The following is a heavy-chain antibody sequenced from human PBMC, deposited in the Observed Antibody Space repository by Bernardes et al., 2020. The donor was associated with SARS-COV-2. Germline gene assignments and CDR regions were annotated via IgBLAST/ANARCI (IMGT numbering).Heavy chain of an antibody. CDR1: GGSFSGYY. CDR3: ARGPESGYSMDV. J-gene: IGHJ6*02. CDR2: INHSGST. Sequence: SETLSLTCAVYGGSFSGYYCSWIRQPPGKGLEWIGEINHSGSTNYNPSLKSRVTISVDTSKNQFSLKLSSVTAADTAVYYCARGPESGYSMDVWGQGTTVTVSS. D-gene: IGHD3-3*01. V-gene: IGHV4-34*01.